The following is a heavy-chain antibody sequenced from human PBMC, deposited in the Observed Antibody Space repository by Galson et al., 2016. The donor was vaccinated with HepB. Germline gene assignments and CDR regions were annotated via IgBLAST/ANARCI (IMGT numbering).Heavy chain of an antibody. CDR3: AREMSPTNFYYYYYALDV. D-gene: IGHD1/OR15-1a*01. J-gene: IGHJ6*02. Sequence: GQGLEWMGWINTNTGKPTYVQGFTGRFVFSLDTSVNTAYLQISSLEAEDTAVYYCAREMSPTNFYYYYYALDVWGQGTTVTVSS. V-gene: IGHV7-4-1*02. CDR2: INTNTGKP.